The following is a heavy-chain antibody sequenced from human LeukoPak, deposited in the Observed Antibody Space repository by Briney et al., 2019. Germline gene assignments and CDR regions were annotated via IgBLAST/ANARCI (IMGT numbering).Heavy chain of an antibody. CDR2: INSDGSST. J-gene: IGHJ3*02. D-gene: IGHD2-15*01. CDR3: ARVRGDSRGNAFDI. V-gene: IGHV3-74*01. CDR1: GLTLSAYG. Sequence: GGSLRLSCAASGLTLSAYGMHWVRQAPGKGLVWVSRINSDGSSTSYADSVKGRFTISRDNAKNTLYLQMNSLRAEDTAVYYCARVRGDSRGNAFDIWGQGTMVSVSS.